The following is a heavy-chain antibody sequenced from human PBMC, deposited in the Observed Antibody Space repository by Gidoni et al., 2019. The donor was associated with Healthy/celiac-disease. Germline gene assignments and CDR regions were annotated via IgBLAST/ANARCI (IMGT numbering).Heavy chain of an antibody. Sequence: QVQLQQWGAGLLKPSETLSLTCAVYGGSFSGYYWSWIRQPPGKGLEWIGEINHSGSTNYNPSLKSRVTISVDTSKNQFSLKLSSVTAADTAVYYCAIRTDYSNHFDYWGQGTLVTVSS. D-gene: IGHD4-4*01. V-gene: IGHV4-34*01. CDR3: AIRTDYSNHFDY. CDR1: GGSFSGYY. CDR2: INHSGST. J-gene: IGHJ4*02.